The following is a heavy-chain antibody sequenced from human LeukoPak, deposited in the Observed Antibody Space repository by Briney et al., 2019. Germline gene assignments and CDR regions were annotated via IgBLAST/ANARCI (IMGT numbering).Heavy chain of an antibody. J-gene: IGHJ3*02. D-gene: IGHD4-17*01. Sequence: GGSLRLSCAASGFTFSSYGMHGVRQAPGKGLEWVAVIWYDGSNKYYADSVKGRFTISRDNSKNTLYLQMNSLRAEDTAVYYCASSMTTVAFDIWGQGTMVTVSS. CDR2: IWYDGSNK. V-gene: IGHV3-33*01. CDR3: ASSMTTVAFDI. CDR1: GFTFSSYG.